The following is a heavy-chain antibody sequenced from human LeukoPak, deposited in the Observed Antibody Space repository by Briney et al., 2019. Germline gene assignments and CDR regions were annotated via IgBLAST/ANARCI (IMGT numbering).Heavy chain of an antibody. V-gene: IGHV4-59*01. CDR3: ARGNSGYDYAFDI. CDR1: GGSISSYH. CDR2: IYSSGST. Sequence: SETLSLTCTVSGGSISSYHWSWIRQPPGKGLQWIGFIYSSGSTNYNPSLKSRVTISLDTSKNQFSLRVSSVTSADTAVYYYARGNSGYDYAFDIWGQGTMVTVSS. J-gene: IGHJ3*02. D-gene: IGHD5-12*01.